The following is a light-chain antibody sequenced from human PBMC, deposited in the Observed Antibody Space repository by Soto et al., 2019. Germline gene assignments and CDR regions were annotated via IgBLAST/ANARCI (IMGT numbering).Light chain of an antibody. CDR2: DVS. J-gene: IGKJ3*01. CDR3: QQRGNWPAT. CDR1: QSVNNF. Sequence: ETFLTQSPATLSLSPGERATLSCRASQSVNNFLAWYHQKPGQAPRLLIYDVSYRATGIPARFSGSGSGTDFSLTISSLEPEDSAVYYCQQRGNWPATFDPGTKVDV. V-gene: IGKV3-11*01.